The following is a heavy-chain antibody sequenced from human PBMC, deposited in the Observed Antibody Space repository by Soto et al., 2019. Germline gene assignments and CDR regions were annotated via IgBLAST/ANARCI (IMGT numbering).Heavy chain of an antibody. Sequence: SETLSLTCAVSGDSVRSSNWWTWVRQSPGKGLEWIGEIYHLGGTNYNPPLKSRVTISVDMAKNQVSLKLSSVTAADTAVYYCATMKKPRGYYYGLNVWGQGTTVTVSS. J-gene: IGHJ6*02. V-gene: IGHV4-4*02. CDR1: GDSVRSSNW. CDR2: IYHLGGT. CDR3: ATMKKPRGYYYGLNV.